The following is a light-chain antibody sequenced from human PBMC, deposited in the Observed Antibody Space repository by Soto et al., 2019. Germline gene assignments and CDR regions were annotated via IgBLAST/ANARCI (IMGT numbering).Light chain of an antibody. CDR2: GAT. Sequence: EIVLTQSPGTLSLSPGERATLSCGASQSVSTNYVAWYQQKPGLAPRLLIYGATNRATGIPDRFSGSGSGTDFTLTISRLEPEDFAVYYCQQYGSSGTFGQGTKVDIK. CDR1: QSVSTNY. J-gene: IGKJ1*01. CDR3: QQYGSSGT. V-gene: IGKV3D-20*01.